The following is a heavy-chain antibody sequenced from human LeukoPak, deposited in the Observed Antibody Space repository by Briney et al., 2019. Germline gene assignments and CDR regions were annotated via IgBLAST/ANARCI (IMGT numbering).Heavy chain of an antibody. CDR1: GFTFDDYA. CDR2: ISWNSGSI. D-gene: IGHD1-26*01. CDR3: AKEGIVGATTPAFDI. J-gene: IGHJ3*02. V-gene: IGHV3-9*01. Sequence: GRSLRLSCAASGFTFDDYAMHWVRQAPGKGLEWVSGISWNSGSIGYADSVKGRFTISRDNAKNSLYLQMNSLRAEDTALYYCAKEGIVGATTPAFDIWGQGTMVTVSS.